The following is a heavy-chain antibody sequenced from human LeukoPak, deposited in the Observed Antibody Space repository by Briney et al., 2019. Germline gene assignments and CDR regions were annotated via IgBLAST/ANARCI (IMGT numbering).Heavy chain of an antibody. J-gene: IGHJ3*02. Sequence: GGSLRLSCAASGFTFDDYAMHWVRQAPGKGLEWVSGISWNSGSIGYADSVKGRFTIPRDNAKNSLYLQMNSLRAEDTALYYCAKSLYSSSWIDAFDIWGQGTMVTVSS. CDR3: AKSLYSSSWIDAFDI. D-gene: IGHD6-13*01. CDR1: GFTFDDYA. V-gene: IGHV3-9*01. CDR2: ISWNSGSI.